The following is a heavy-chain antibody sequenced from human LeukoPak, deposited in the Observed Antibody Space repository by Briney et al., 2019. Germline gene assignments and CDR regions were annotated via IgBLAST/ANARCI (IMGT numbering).Heavy chain of an antibody. CDR2: VYYSGST. Sequence: SETLSLTCTVSGDSMNEYYWSWVRQPPGQGLEWIGYVYYSGSTTYNPSPKSRVNITIDTSKNQFSLTLTSVTAADTAMYYCARNAGKYYRYFQHWGQGTVVSVSS. V-gene: IGHV4-59*01. J-gene: IGHJ1*01. CDR1: GDSMNEYY. CDR3: ARNAGKYYRYFQH. D-gene: IGHD2/OR15-2a*01.